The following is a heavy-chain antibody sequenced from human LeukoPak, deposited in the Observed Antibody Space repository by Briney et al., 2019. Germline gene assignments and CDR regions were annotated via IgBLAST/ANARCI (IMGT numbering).Heavy chain of an antibody. Sequence: GGSLRLSCAASGFTFDDYAMHWVRQAPGKGLEWVSGISWNSGSIGYADSVKGRFTISRDNAKNSMYLQMNSLRDEDTALYYCAKDSGYGSGSYFDYWGQGTLVTVSS. V-gene: IGHV3-9*01. J-gene: IGHJ4*02. CDR1: GFTFDDYA. CDR2: ISWNSGSI. CDR3: AKDSGYGSGSYFDY. D-gene: IGHD3-10*01.